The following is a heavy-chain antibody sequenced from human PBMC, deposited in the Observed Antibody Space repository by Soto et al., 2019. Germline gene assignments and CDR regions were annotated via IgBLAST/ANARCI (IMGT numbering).Heavy chain of an antibody. CDR1: GGTFSSYT. D-gene: IGHD6-6*01. J-gene: IGHJ5*02. V-gene: IGHV1-69*02. CDR3: ARGKSSSSAVWFDP. CDR2: IIPILGIA. Sequence: SVKVSCKASGGTFSSYTISWVRQAPGQGLEWMGRIIPILGIANYAQKFQGRVTITADKSTSTAYMELSSLRSEDTAVYYCARGKSSSSAVWFDPWGQGTLVTVSS.